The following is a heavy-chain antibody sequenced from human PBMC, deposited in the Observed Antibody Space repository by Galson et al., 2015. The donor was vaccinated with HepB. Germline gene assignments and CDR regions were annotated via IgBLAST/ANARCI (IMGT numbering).Heavy chain of an antibody. J-gene: IGHJ5*01. D-gene: IGHD3-3*01. V-gene: IGHV3-23*01. CDR1: QFTFDIYA. CDR2: ISGRGDNT. CDR3: AKGTRHRFLEGRIFDF. Sequence: SLRLSCAGSQFTFDIYAMSWVRQAPGKGLEWVASISGRGDNTYSADSVKGRFTVSRDSSKNTLYLQMHSLRVEDTATYFCAKGTRHRFLEGRIFDFWGQGTRLIVSS.